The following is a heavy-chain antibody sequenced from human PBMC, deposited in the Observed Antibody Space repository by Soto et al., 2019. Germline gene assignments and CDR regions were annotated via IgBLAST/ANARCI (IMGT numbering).Heavy chain of an antibody. D-gene: IGHD2-21*01. CDR3: ARAIPGYYYGMDV. J-gene: IGHJ6*02. Sequence: SETLSLTCSVSGGSVTSGVYYWSWIRQHPGKGLEWIGYIFYTGSTNYNPPLKSRVIISVDTSKNQFSLKLTSVTAADTALYYCARAIPGYYYGMDVWGQGTTVTVSS. V-gene: IGHV4-31*03. CDR1: GGSVTSGVYY. CDR2: IFYTGST.